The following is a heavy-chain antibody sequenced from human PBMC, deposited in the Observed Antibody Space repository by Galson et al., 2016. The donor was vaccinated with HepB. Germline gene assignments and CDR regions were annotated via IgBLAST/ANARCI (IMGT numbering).Heavy chain of an antibody. J-gene: IGHJ5*02. V-gene: IGHV3-23*01. CDR2: ISTIDGST. CDR1: GLTFGSHI. Sequence: SLRLSCAASGLTFGSHIMAWVRQAPGKGLEWVSTISTIDGSTYYADSVKGRFTISGDKSKNTMYLQMNSLRAEDTAVYYCAREGHTSGYCGDFDPWGQGTLVSVSS. D-gene: IGHD3-22*01. CDR3: AREGHTSGYCGDFDP.